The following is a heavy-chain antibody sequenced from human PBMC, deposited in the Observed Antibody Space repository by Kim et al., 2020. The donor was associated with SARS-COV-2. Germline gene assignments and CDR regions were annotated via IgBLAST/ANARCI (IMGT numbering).Heavy chain of an antibody. V-gene: IGHV1-3*01. Sequence: TKYSQRFQGRVTITRDTSASTTSMGLSSLRSEDTGIYYCARGWSATGIDPWGQGTLVTVSS. J-gene: IGHJ5*02. CDR2: T. CDR3: ARGWSATGIDP. D-gene: IGHD2-15*01.